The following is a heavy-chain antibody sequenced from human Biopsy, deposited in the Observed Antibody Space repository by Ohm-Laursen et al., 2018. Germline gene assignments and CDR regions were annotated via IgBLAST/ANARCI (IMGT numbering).Heavy chain of an antibody. Sequence: SETLSLTCAVYGGSFSGYYWSWIRQPPGKGLEWIGEINHSGSTNYNPSLKSRVTISVDTSKNQFSLKLSSVTAADTAVYYCARGRLRAVARFDYWGQETLVTVS. CDR1: GGSFSGYY. V-gene: IGHV4-34*01. D-gene: IGHD6-19*01. CDR3: ARGRLRAVARFDY. CDR2: INHSGST. J-gene: IGHJ4*02.